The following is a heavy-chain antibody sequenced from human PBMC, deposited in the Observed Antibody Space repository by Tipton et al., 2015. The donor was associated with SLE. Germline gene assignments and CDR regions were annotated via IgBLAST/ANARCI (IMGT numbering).Heavy chain of an antibody. Sequence: TLSLTCAVYGGSFSGYYWSWIRQPPGKGLEWIGEINHSGSTNYNPPLKSRVTISVDTSKNQFSLKLSSVTAADTAVYYCARDWCSSTSCYGWFDPWGQGTLVTVS. CDR2: INHSGST. D-gene: IGHD2-2*01. J-gene: IGHJ5*02. CDR3: ARDWCSSTSCYGWFDP. CDR1: GGSFSGYY. V-gene: IGHV4-34*01.